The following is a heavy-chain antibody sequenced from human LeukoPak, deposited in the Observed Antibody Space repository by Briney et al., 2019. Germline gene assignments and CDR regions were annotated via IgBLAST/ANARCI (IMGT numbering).Heavy chain of an antibody. CDR1: GGSISSYY. Sequence: SETLSLTCTVSGGSISSYYWSWIRQPPGKGLEWIGYIYYSGSTNYNPSLKSRVTISVDTSKNQLSLKLSSVTAADTAVYYCARETGSVVTPFDIWSQGTMVTVSS. CDR2: IYYSGST. D-gene: IGHD3-22*01. CDR3: ARETGSVVTPFDI. V-gene: IGHV4-59*01. J-gene: IGHJ3*02.